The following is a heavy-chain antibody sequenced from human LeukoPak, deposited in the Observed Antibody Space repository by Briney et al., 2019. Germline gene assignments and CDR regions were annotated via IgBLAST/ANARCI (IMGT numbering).Heavy chain of an antibody. D-gene: IGHD3-22*01. Sequence: SETLSLTCTVSGGSISSGDYYWSWIRQPPGKGLEWIGYIYYSGSTYYNPSLKSRVTISVDTPKNQFSLKLSSVTAADTAVYYCARETTYYYDSSGYYYGYYFDYWGQGTLVTVSS. CDR3: ARETTYYYDSSGYYYGYYFDY. CDR1: GGSISSGDYY. CDR2: IYYSGST. V-gene: IGHV4-30-4*01. J-gene: IGHJ4*02.